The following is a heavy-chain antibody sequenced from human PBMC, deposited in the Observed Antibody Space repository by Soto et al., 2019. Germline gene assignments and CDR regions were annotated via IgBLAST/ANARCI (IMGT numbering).Heavy chain of an antibody. CDR1: GFTFSSYE. CDR2: ISSSGSTI. V-gene: IGHV3-48*03. D-gene: IGHD3-22*01. Sequence: PGGSLRLSCAASGFTFSSYEMNWVRQAPGKGLEWVSYISSSGSTIYYADSVKGRFTISRDNAKNSLYLQMNSLRAEDTAVYYCARAPRYSSGYHNLAFDYWGQGTLVTV. CDR3: ARAPRYSSGYHNLAFDY. J-gene: IGHJ4*02.